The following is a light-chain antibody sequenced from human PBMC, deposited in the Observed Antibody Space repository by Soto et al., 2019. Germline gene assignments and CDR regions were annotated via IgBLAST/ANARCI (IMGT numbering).Light chain of an antibody. CDR1: SGHRSYA. CDR2: LNSDGSH. J-gene: IGLJ3*02. CDR3: QTWGTGIQV. Sequence: QLVLTQSPSASASLGASVKLTCTLSSGHRSYAIAWHQQQPEKGPRYLMKLNSDGSHSKGDGIPDRFSGSSSGAVRYPTISSLQSEDEADYYCQTWGTGIQVFGGGTKLTVL. V-gene: IGLV4-69*01.